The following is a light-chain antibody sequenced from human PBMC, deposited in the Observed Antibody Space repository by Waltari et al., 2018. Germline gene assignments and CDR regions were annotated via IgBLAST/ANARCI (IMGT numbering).Light chain of an antibody. CDR1: QSVSRA. V-gene: IGKV3-20*01. Sequence: EIVLTQSPGTLSLSPGERATLSCRASQSVSRALAWYQQKPGQAPRLLIYGASSRATGISDRGSGSGSGTDFSLTISRLEPEDFAVYYCQHYVRLPATFGQGTKVEIK. CDR3: QHYVRLPAT. CDR2: GAS. J-gene: IGKJ1*01.